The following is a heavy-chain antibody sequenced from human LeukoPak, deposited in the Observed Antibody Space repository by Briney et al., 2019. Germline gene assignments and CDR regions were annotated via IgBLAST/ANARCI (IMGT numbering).Heavy chain of an antibody. D-gene: IGHD3-10*02. J-gene: IGHJ4*02. CDR2: TYYSGTP. Sequence: SETLSLTCTVSGGSISSGGYYWSWIRQHPGKGLEWIGYTYYSGTPYYNPSLKSRVTISVATSKNQFSLKLSSVTAADTAVYYCARLSSGSYVYWGRGTLVTVSS. V-gene: IGHV4-31*03. CDR3: ARLSSGSYVY. CDR1: GGSISSGGYY.